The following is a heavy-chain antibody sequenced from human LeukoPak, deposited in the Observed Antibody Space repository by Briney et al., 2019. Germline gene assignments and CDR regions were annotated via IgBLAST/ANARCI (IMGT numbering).Heavy chain of an antibody. CDR3: ARDSRWGESESPVGFDY. V-gene: IGHV4-61*02. CDR1: GGSISSGSYY. Sequence: SQALSLTCTVSGGSISSGSYYWSWIRQPAGKGLEWIGSIYYSGSTYYNPSLKSRVTISVDTSKNQFSLKLSSVTAADTAVYYCARDSRWGESESPVGFDYWGQGTLVTVSS. J-gene: IGHJ4*02. CDR2: IYYSGST. D-gene: IGHD3-16*01.